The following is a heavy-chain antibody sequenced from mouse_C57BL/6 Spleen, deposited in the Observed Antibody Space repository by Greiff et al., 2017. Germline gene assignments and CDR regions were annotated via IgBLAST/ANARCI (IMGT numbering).Heavy chain of an antibody. CDR3: TRYYYGSSPYWYFDV. Sequence: EVQLQQSGAELVRPGASVKLSCTASGFNIKDYYMHWVKQRPEQGLEWIGRIYPEDGDTEYAPKFQGKATMTADTSSNTAYLQLSSLTSEDTAVYYFTRYYYGSSPYWYFDVWGTGTTVTVSS. CDR2: IYPEDGDT. V-gene: IGHV14-1*01. CDR1: GFNIKDYY. J-gene: IGHJ1*03. D-gene: IGHD1-1*01.